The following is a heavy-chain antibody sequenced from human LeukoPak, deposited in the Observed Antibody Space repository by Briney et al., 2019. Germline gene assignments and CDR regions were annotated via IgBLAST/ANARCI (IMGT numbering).Heavy chain of an antibody. CDR3: ASTNSGWTTYYYYYYMDV. D-gene: IGHD6-19*01. Sequence: GGSLRLSCAASGFTFSSYGMHWVRQAPGQGLEWMGWINPNSGGTNYAQKFQGRVTMTRDTSISTAYMELSRLRSDDTAVYYCASTNSGWTTYYYYYYMDVWGKGTTVTTSS. CDR1: GFTFSSYG. CDR2: INPNSGGT. V-gene: IGHV1-2*02. J-gene: IGHJ6*03.